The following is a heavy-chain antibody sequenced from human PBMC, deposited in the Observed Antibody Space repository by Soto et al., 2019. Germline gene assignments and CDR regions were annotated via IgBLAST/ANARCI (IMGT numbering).Heavy chain of an antibody. Sequence: QVQLVQSGAEVKKPGSSVKVSCTASGGTFSSYAISWVRQAPGQGLEWMGGIIPIFGTANYAQKFQGRVTITADESTSTAYMELSSLRTEDTAVYYCARPRGANYDSSLYTAWGQGTLVTVSS. CDR1: GGTFSSYA. CDR3: ARPRGANYDSSLYTA. J-gene: IGHJ1*01. V-gene: IGHV1-69*01. D-gene: IGHD3-22*01. CDR2: IIPIFGTA.